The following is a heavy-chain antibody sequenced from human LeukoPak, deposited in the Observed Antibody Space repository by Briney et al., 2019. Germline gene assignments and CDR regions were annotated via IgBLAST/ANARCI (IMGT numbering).Heavy chain of an antibody. CDR1: GGSISSSSYY. D-gene: IGHD6-19*01. CDR2: IYYSGST. J-gene: IGHJ3*02. V-gene: IGHV4-39*01. Sequence: ETLSLTCTVSGGSISSSSYYWGWIRQPPGKGLEWIGSIYYSGSTYYNPSLKSRVTISVDTSKNQFSLKLSSVTAADTAVYYCARHLYRIAVAGRAADAFDIWGQGTMVTVSS. CDR3: ARHLYRIAVAGRAADAFDI.